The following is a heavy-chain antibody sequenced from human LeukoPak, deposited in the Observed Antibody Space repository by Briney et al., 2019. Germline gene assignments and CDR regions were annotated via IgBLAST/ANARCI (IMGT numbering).Heavy chain of an antibody. J-gene: IGHJ5*02. CDR1: GYTFTGYY. D-gene: IGHD3-9*01. V-gene: IGHV1-2*02. CDR2: TNPNSGGT. CDR3: ARDGLRYFDSLLPTNWSEP. Sequence: GSVKVSCKASGYTFTGYYMHWVRQAPGQGLEWMGWTNPNSGGTNYAQKFQGRGTMTRETSISTAYMELRRLRSADTPVYYCARDGLRYFDSLLPTNWSEPWGQGTLVTV.